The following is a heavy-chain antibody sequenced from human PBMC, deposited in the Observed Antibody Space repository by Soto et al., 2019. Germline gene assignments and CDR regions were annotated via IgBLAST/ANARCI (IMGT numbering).Heavy chain of an antibody. CDR3: ARFGTSYDTSGFLY. CDR1: GLTLGSHW. D-gene: IGHD3-22*01. V-gene: IGHV3-74*01. Sequence: PAGSLTLSCAASGLTLGSHWMHWVRQAPGKGLLYVSSISSGGTTNNYAKSVKGRFTITRDNTRNTLYLQMNSLRVEDTAVYYCARFGTSYDTSGFLYWGQGTTVTVSS. J-gene: IGHJ4*02. CDR2: ISSGGTTN.